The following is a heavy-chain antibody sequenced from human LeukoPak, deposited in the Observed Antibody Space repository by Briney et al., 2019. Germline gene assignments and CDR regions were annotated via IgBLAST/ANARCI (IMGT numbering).Heavy chain of an antibody. CDR3: VRSLRNAFDI. V-gene: IGHV3-11*04. J-gene: IGHJ3*02. CDR2: ISSSGSTI. D-gene: IGHD3-3*01. CDR1: GFTFSDYY. Sequence: GGSLRLSCAASGFTFSDYYMSWIRQAPGKGLEWVSYISSSGSTIYYADSVKGRFAISSDNAKNSLYLQMNSLRAEDTAVYFCVRSLRNAFDIWGQGTMVTVSS.